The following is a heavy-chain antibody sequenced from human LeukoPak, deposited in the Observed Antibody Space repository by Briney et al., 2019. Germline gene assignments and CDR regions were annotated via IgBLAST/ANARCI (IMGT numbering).Heavy chain of an antibody. CDR3: ARGIQRGEEYWLGQYYYYYYGMDV. D-gene: IGHD3-9*01. CDR2: ISYSGST. CDR1: GDSISSYY. J-gene: IGHJ6*02. V-gene: IGHV4-59*12. Sequence: SETLSLTCTVSGDSISSYYWNWIRQPPGKGLEWIGFISYSGSTNFNPSLESRVTISVDTSKNQFSLKLSSVTAADTAVYYCARGIQRGEEYWLGQYYYYYYGMDVWGQGTTVTVSS.